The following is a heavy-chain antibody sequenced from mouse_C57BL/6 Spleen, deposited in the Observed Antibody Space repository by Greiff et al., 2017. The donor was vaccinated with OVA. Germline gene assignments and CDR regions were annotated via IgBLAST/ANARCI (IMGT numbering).Heavy chain of an antibody. J-gene: IGHJ1*03. CDR2: INPNNGGT. CDR1: GYTFTDYN. Sequence: DVQLQESGPELVKPGASVKMSCKASGYTFTDYNMHWVKQSHGKSLEWIGYINPNNGGTSYNQKFKGKATLTVNKSSSTAYMELRSLTSEDSAVYYCATDYYGSSDWYFDVWGTGTTVTVSS. V-gene: IGHV1-22*01. CDR3: ATDYYGSSDWYFDV. D-gene: IGHD1-1*01.